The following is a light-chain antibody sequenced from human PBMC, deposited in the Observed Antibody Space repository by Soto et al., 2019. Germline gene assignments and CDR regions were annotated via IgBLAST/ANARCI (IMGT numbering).Light chain of an antibody. CDR3: QQYGSSGT. V-gene: IGKV3-20*01. Sequence: EIVFTQSPGTLSLSAGERATLSCRASQSVSNNYLAWYQQKPGQAPRLLIYGASNRATGIPDRFSGSGSGTDFTLPISRLEPEEFAVYYCQQYGSSGTFGTGTTVAIK. CDR2: GAS. CDR1: QSVSNNY. J-gene: IGKJ4*02.